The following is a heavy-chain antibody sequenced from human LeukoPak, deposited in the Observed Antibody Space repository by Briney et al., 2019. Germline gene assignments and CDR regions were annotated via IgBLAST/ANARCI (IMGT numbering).Heavy chain of an antibody. D-gene: IGHD6-19*01. CDR1: GGSISSYY. CDR3: ARETLDSSGWYENWFDP. J-gene: IGHJ5*02. Sequence: PSETLSLTCTVSGGSISSYYWSWIRQPPGKGLEWIGYIYYSGSTNYNPSLKSRVTISVATSKNQFSLKLSSVTAADTAVYYCARETLDSSGWYENWFDPWGQGTLVTVSS. CDR2: IYYSGST. V-gene: IGHV4-59*01.